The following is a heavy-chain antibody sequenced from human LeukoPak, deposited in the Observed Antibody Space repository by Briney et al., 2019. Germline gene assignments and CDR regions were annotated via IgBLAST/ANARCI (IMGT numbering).Heavy chain of an antibody. J-gene: IGHJ4*02. V-gene: IGHV1-46*01. D-gene: IGHD1-26*01. Sequence: ASVKVSCKAFGYTFTSYYMHWVRQAPGQGLEWMGIINPSGGSTSYAQKFQGRVTMTRDTSTSTVYMELSSLRSEDTAVYYCARDHGAGATDAVGYYFDYWGQGTLVTVSS. CDR3: ARDHGAGATDAVGYYFDY. CDR1: GYTFTSYY. CDR2: INPSGGST.